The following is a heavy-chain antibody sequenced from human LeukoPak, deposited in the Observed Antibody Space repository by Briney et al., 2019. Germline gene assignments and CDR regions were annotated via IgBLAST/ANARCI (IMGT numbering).Heavy chain of an antibody. V-gene: IGHV3-7*01. CDR2: IKQDGSEK. Sequence: PGGSLRLSCAASGFTLSTYWMNWVRQAPGKGLEWVATIKQDGSEKYYVDSVKGRFTISRDNAKNSLYLQMNSLRAEDTAVYYCARRGYCSSTSCYSVIDYWGQGTLVTVSS. CDR3: ARRGYCSSTSCYSVIDY. J-gene: IGHJ4*02. CDR1: GFTLSTYW. D-gene: IGHD2-2*01.